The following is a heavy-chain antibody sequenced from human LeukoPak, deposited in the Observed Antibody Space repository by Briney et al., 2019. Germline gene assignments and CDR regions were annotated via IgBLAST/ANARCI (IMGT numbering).Heavy chain of an antibody. CDR2: IYPGDSDT. CDR3: ARSPKNVAYNSGLDYFDF. V-gene: IGHV5-51*01. Sequence: GESLKISCKGSGYSFTSYWIGWVRQMPGKGLEWMGIIYPGDSDTRYSPSFQGQVTISADKSISTAYLQWSSLKASDTAMLYCARSPKNVAYNSGLDYFDFWGQGTLVTVSS. CDR1: GYSFTSYW. D-gene: IGHD5-12*01. J-gene: IGHJ4*02.